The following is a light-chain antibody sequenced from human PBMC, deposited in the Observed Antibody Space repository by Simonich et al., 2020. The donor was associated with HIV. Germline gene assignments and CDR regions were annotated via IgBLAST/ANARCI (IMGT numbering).Light chain of an antibody. Sequence: DIQMTQSPSTLSASVGDRVTITCRASESISSWLAWYQKKSGKAPKLLIYKAFSLKSGVPSRFSGSGSGTEFTLTISSLQPDDFATYFCQQYNSYTWTFGQGTKVEIK. CDR3: QQYNSYTWT. CDR2: KAF. J-gene: IGKJ1*01. V-gene: IGKV1-5*03. CDR1: ESISSW.